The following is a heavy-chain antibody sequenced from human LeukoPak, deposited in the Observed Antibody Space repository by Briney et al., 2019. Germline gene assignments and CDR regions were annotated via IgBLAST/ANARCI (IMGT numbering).Heavy chain of an antibody. V-gene: IGHV4-38-2*01. Sequence: SETLSLTCAVSGYSISSGYYWIWIRQPPGKGLEWIGSLYHSDSIYYNPSLESRVTMSVDTSKNQFSLKLSSVTAADTAVYYCARHKLSIVGATDAFDIWGQGTMVTVSS. D-gene: IGHD1-26*01. J-gene: IGHJ3*02. CDR1: GYSISSGYY. CDR2: LYHSDSI. CDR3: ARHKLSIVGATDAFDI.